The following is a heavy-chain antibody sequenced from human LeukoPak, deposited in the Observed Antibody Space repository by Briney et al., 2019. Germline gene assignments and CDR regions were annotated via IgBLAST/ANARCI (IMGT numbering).Heavy chain of an antibody. Sequence: GGSLRLSCAVSGFTVKTYDMHWVRQAPGEGPEWIAYFGISGTIYYADSVRGRFTISRDNAKNSPFLQMNSLRVDDTAIYYCAGFGVYPYWGQGTPVTVSS. CDR1: GFTVKTYD. CDR3: AGFGVYPY. J-gene: IGHJ4*02. V-gene: IGHV3-48*01. D-gene: IGHD5/OR15-5a*01. CDR2: FGISGTI.